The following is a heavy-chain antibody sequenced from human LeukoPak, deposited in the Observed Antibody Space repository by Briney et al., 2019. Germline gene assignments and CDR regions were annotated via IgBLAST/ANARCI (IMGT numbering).Heavy chain of an antibody. CDR1: GFTFSSYD. CDR2: IGTAGDT. CDR3: ARASTPYDFWSGYYLPHFDY. V-gene: IGHV3-13*01. J-gene: IGHJ4*02. Sequence: GGSLRLSCAASGFTFSSYDMHWVRQATGKGLEWVSAIGTAGDTYYPGSVKGRFTISRENAENSLYLQINSLRAGDTAVYYCARASTPYDFWSGYYLPHFDYWGQGTLVTVSS. D-gene: IGHD3-3*01.